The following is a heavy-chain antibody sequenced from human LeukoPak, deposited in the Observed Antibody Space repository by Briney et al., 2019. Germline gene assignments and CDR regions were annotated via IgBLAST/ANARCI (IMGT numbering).Heavy chain of an antibody. CDR3: ARVRSSGWYYFDY. J-gene: IGHJ4*02. Sequence: SETLSHTCTVSGGSINSYYWSWIRQPPGKGLEWIGYIYYSGSTNYNPSLKSRVTISVDTSKNQFSLKLSSVTAADTAVYYCARVRSSGWYYFDYWGQGTLVTVSS. D-gene: IGHD6-19*01. CDR1: GGSINSYY. CDR2: IYYSGST. V-gene: IGHV4-59*01.